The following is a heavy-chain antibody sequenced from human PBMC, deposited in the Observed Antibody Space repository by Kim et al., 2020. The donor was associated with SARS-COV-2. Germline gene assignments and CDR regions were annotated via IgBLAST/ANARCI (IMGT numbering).Heavy chain of an antibody. J-gene: IGHJ6*02. CDR2: IIPILGIA. V-gene: IGHV1-69*02. D-gene: IGHD3-16*01. Sequence: SVKVSCKASGGTFSSYTISWVRQAPGQGLEWMGRIIPILGIANYAQKFQGRVTITADKSTSTAYMELSSLRSEDTAVYYCARGEDDYVEGRGYYYYYGMDVWGQGTTVTVSS. CDR3: ARGEDDYVEGRGYYYYYGMDV. CDR1: GGTFSSYT.